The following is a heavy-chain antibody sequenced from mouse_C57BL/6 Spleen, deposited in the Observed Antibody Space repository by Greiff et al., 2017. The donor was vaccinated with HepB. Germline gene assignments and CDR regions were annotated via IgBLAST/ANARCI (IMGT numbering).Heavy chain of an antibody. CDR2: IDPSDSET. CDR1: GYTFTSYW. CDR3: ARSPRAENAMDY. V-gene: IGHV1-52*01. J-gene: IGHJ4*01. Sequence: QVQLQQPGAELVRPGSSVKLSCKASGYTFTSYWMHWVKQRPIQGLEWIGNIDPSDSETHYNQKFKDKATLTVDKSSSTAYMQLSSLTSADSAVYSCARSPRAENAMDYWGQGTSVTVSS.